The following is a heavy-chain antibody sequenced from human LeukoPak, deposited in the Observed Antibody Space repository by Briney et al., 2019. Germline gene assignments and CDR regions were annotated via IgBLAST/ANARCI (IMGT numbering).Heavy chain of an antibody. CDR3: VRERVGDSSSVFYS. D-gene: IGHD6-6*01. V-gene: IGHV3-74*01. Sequence: PGGSLRLSCAASGFTFSSYWMHWVRQAPGKGLVWVSRINSDGSGTTYADSVKGRFTISRDNAKNSLYLNMNSLRVEDTAVYYCVRERVGDSSSVFYSWGQGTLVTVSS. J-gene: IGHJ4*02. CDR1: GFTFSSYW. CDR2: INSDGSGT.